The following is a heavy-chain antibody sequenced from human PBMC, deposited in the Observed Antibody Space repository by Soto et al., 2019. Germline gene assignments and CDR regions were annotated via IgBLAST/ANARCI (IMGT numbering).Heavy chain of an antibody. D-gene: IGHD1-1*01. V-gene: IGHV1-18*01. Sequence: ASVKVSCKASGYTFTSYGTSWVRQAPGQGLEWMGWISAYNCNTNYAQKLQGRVTMTTDTSTSTAYMELRSLRSDDTAVYYCACGVRDANFDYWGQGTLVTVSS. CDR3: ACGVRDANFDY. CDR1: GYTFTSYG. CDR2: ISAYNCNT. J-gene: IGHJ4*02.